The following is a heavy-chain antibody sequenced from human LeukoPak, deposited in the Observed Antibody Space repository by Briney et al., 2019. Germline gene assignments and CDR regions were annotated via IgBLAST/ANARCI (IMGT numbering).Heavy chain of an antibody. J-gene: IGHJ4*02. Sequence: GGSLRLSCAASGFTLSSYGMHWVRQAPGKGLEWVAFIRYDGSNKYYADSVKGRFTISRDNSKNTLYLQMNSLRAEDTAVYYCAKALRTTVTLLDYWGQGTLVTVSS. CDR1: GFTLSSYG. V-gene: IGHV3-30*02. D-gene: IGHD4-17*01. CDR3: AKALRTTVTLLDY. CDR2: IRYDGSNK.